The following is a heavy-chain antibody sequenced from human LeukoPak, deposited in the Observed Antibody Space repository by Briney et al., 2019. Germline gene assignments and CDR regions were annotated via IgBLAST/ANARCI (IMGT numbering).Heavy chain of an antibody. CDR1: GFTFSSYW. CDR2: IKQDGSEK. CDR3: AREGVNYDSSGLYY. J-gene: IGHJ4*02. D-gene: IGHD3-22*01. V-gene: IGHV3-7*01. Sequence: GGSLRLSCAASGFTFSSYWMSWVRQAPGKGLEWVANIKQDGSEKYYVDSVKGRFTISRDNAKNSLYLQMNSLRAEDTAVYYCAREGVNYDSSGLYYWGQGTLVTVSS.